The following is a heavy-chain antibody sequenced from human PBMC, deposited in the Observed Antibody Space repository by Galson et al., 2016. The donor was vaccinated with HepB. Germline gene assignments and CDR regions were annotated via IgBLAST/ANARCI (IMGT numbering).Heavy chain of an antibody. V-gene: IGHV3-53*01. D-gene: IGHD3-22*01. CDR1: GFTVSSSY. CDR2: LYSGGGST. CDR3: ARVYDGSGFLSRCWYCDL. J-gene: IGHJ2*01. Sequence: LRLSCAASGFTVSSSYISWVRQAPGKGLEWVSILYSGGGSTHYADSVKGRFAISRDNSKNTLYLQMNSLRAEDTAVYFCARVYDGSGFLSRCWYCDLWGRGTLVTVSS.